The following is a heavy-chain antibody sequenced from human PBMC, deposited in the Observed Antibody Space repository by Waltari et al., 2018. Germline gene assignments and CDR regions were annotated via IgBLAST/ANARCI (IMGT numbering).Heavy chain of an antibody. CDR1: GGSISSSSYY. Sequence: QLQLQESGPGLVKPSETLSLTCTVSGGSISSSSYYWGWIRQPPGKGLEWIGSIYYSGSTYYNPSLKSRVTISVDTSKNQFSLKLSSVTAADTAVYYCARVPRTYYYDSSGYYWVYFDYWGQGTLVTVSS. D-gene: IGHD3-22*01. J-gene: IGHJ4*02. V-gene: IGHV4-39*07. CDR3: ARVPRTYYYDSSGYYWVYFDY. CDR2: IYYSGST.